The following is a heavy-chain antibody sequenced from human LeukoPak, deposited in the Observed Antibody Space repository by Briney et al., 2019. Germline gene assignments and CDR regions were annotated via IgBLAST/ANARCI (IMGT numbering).Heavy chain of an antibody. CDR2: INPNSGGT. CDR3: ARRPTPSSSYYYYSMDV. J-gene: IGHJ6*03. V-gene: IGHV1-2*02. D-gene: IGHD6-6*01. Sequence: GASVKVSCKASGYTFTGYYMHWVRQAPGQGLEWMGWINPNSGGTNYAQKFQGRVTMTRDTSISTAYMGLRRLRSDDTAVYYCARRPTPSSSYYYYSMDVWGKGTTVTVSS. CDR1: GYTFTGYY.